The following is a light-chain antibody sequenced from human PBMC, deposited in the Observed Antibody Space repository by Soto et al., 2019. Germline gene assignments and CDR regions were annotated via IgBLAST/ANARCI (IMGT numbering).Light chain of an antibody. CDR2: GAS. J-gene: IGKJ5*01. Sequence: LTTQSPATQSPSPGDSHTLSCQSSQSVTSNLAWYQQKPGQAPPLLIYGASTRATGIPARFSGSGSGTEFTLTISSLQSEDLAVYFCQQYNNWPPITFCQGTRLEI. CDR1: QSVTSN. CDR3: QQYNNWPPIT. V-gene: IGKV3-15*01.